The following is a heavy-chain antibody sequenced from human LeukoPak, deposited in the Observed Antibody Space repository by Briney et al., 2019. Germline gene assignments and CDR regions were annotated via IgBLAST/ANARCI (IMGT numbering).Heavy chain of an antibody. J-gene: IGHJ2*01. V-gene: IGHV3-48*01. CDR3: ARDKQQLALGYFDL. Sequence: GGSLRLSCAASGFTFSSYSMNWVRQAPGKGLEWVSYISSSSSTIYYADSVKGRFTISRDNAKNSLYLQMSSLRAEDTAVYYCARDKQQLALGYFDLWGRGTLVTVSS. CDR1: GFTFSSYS. D-gene: IGHD6-13*01. CDR2: ISSSSSTI.